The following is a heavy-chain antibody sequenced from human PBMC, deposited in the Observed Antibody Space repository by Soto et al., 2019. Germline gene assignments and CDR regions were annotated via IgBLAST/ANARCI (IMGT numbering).Heavy chain of an antibody. CDR3: ARHVGGYYYYMDV. D-gene: IGHD2-15*01. CDR1: GGSVRSGSYY. J-gene: IGHJ6*03. V-gene: IGHV4-39*01. CDR2: IYYSGNT. Sequence: QLQLQESGPGLVKPSETLSLTCTVSGGSVRSGSYYWGWIRQPPGKGLEWIGSIYYSGNTYYNPSLKSRVTISVDTSKNQFSLKLSSVTAADTAVYYCARHVGGYYYYMDVRGKGTTVTVSS.